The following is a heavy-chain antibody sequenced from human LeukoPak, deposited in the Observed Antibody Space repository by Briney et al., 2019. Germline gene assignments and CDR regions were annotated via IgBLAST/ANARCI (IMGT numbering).Heavy chain of an antibody. CDR3: AKDMTGPDDS. Sequence: GGSLRLSFAAPGFPFSASWVHWVRQAPGKGLVWVSRINTDGSYTSYADSVKGRFTISRDNARNTLFLQMTSLRVEDTAVYYCAKDMTGPDDSWGPGTLVTVSS. J-gene: IGHJ4*02. CDR2: INTDGSYT. CDR1: GFPFSASW. V-gene: IGHV3-74*01. D-gene: IGHD3-16*01.